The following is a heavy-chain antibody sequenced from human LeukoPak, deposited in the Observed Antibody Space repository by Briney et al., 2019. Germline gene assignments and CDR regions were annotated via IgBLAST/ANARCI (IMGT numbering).Heavy chain of an antibody. V-gene: IGHV3-23*01. CDR1: GFTFSSYA. CDR3: AVHDYGDLDY. Sequence: GGSLRLSCAASGFTFSSYAMSWVRQAPGKGLEWVSAISGSGGSTYSADSVKGRFTISRDNSKNTLYLQMNSLRAEDTAVYYCAVHDYGDLDYWGQGTLVTVSS. D-gene: IGHD4-17*01. CDR2: ISGSGGST. J-gene: IGHJ4*02.